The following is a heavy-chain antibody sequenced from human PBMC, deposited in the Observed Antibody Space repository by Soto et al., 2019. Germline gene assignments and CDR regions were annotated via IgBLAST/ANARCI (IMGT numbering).Heavy chain of an antibody. CDR1: GFTFSSYG. Sequence: GGSLRLSCAASGFTFSSYGMHWVRQAPGKGLEWVAAVWYDGSSTYYADSVKGRFTISRDNSKNTLYLQMNSLRAEDTAVYYCARGYTYYDFWSGPPWVWFDPWGQGTLVTVSS. CDR2: VWYDGSST. D-gene: IGHD3-3*01. V-gene: IGHV3-33*01. CDR3: ARGYTYYDFWSGPPWVWFDP. J-gene: IGHJ5*02.